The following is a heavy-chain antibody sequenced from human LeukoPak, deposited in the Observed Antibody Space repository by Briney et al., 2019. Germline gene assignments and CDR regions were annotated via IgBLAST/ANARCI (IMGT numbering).Heavy chain of an antibody. CDR1: GFIFNNYA. CDR2: ISSNGGST. D-gene: IGHD3-22*01. V-gene: IGHV3-64D*09. CDR3: VKGARITMIVVANDAFDI. Sequence: GGSLRLSCAASGFIFNNYAMHWVRQAPGKGLEYVSAISSNGGSTYYADSVKGRFTISRDNSKNTLYLQMSSLRAEDTAVYYCVKGARITMIVVANDAFDIWGQGTMVTVSS. J-gene: IGHJ3*02.